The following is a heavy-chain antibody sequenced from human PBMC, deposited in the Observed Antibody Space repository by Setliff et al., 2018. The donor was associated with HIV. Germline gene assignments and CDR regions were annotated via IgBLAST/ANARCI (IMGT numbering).Heavy chain of an antibody. CDR1: GVSIRSYY. Sequence: SETLSLTCTVSGVSIRSYYWSWIRQPPGKGLEWIGYIYYTGSTNYNPSLKNRVTISLDTSKNQVSLKLSSVTAADAALYYCARIRSGYDSGFYQWGQGTLVTVSS. V-gene: IGHV4-59*01. J-gene: IGHJ4*02. CDR3: ARIRSGYDSGFYQ. D-gene: IGHD5-12*01. CDR2: IYYTGST.